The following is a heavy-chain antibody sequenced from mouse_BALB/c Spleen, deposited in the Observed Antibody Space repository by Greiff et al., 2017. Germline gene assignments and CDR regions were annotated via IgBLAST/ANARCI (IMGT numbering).Heavy chain of an antibody. CDR1: GFTFSDYY. Sequence: DVMLVESGGGLVKPGGSLKLSCAASGFTFSDYYMYWVRQTPEKRLEWVATISDGGSYTYYPDSVKGRFTISRDNAKNNLYLQMSSLKSEDTAMYYCARGYAMDYWGQGTSVTVSS. V-gene: IGHV5-4*02. CDR3: ARGYAMDY. J-gene: IGHJ4*01. CDR2: ISDGGSYT.